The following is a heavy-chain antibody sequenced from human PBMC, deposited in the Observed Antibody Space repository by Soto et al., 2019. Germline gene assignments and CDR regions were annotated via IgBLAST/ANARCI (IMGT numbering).Heavy chain of an antibody. CDR1: GFTFSSYA. J-gene: IGHJ4*02. D-gene: IGHD6-6*01. CDR2: ISYDGSNK. CDR3: ARDWDIIAARPGGVDY. Sequence: GSLRLSCAASGFTFSSYAMHWVRQAPGKGLEWVAVISYDGSNKYYADSVKGRFTISRDNSKNTLYLQMNSLRAEDTAVYYCARDWDIIAARPGGVDYWGQGTLVTVSS. V-gene: IGHV3-30-3*01.